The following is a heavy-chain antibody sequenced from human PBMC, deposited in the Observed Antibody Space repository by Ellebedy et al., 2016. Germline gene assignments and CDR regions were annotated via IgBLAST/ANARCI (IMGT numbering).Heavy chain of an antibody. CDR1: GCPISSSRYY. Sequence: SETLSLXXTVSGCPISSSRYYWGWIRQPPGKGLEWIGSIYYSGSTYYNPSLKSRVTISVDTSKNQFSLKLSSVTAADTAVYYCARGVMEFDPWGQGTLVTVSS. D-gene: IGHD3-16*01. J-gene: IGHJ5*02. CDR2: IYYSGST. V-gene: IGHV4-39*07. CDR3: ARGVMEFDP.